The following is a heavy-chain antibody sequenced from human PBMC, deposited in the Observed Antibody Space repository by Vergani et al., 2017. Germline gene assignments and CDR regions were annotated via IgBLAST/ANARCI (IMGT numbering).Heavy chain of an antibody. Sequence: QITLKESGPTLVKPTQTLTLTCTFSGFSLNTRGVSVAWIRQPPGKALDWLALIYWNDDQHYSPSLNNSVTITKDTSKNQVVLTMTKMDYVDTGTYYCGYRNTECGTTGCFYPFYYYYYMDVWGKGTTVTVSS. CDR2: IYWNDDQ. CDR3: GYRNTECGTTGCFYPFYYYYYMDV. D-gene: IGHD1-7*01. J-gene: IGHJ6*03. CDR1: GFSLNTRGVS. V-gene: IGHV2-5*04.